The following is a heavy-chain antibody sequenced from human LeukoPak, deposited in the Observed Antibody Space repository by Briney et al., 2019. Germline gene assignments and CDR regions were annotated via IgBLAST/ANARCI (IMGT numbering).Heavy chain of an antibody. CDR3: AKENRWE. CDR2: ISGNGAVT. V-gene: IGHV3-23*01. D-gene: IGHD1-14*01. J-gene: IGHJ4*02. CDR1: AFTFSSYA. Sequence: GGSLRLSCAASAFTFSSYAMSWVRQAPGKGLEWVSAISGNGAVTFYTDSVRGRFTISKDSSKNTLYLQMNSLRAEDTAVYYCAKENRWEWGQGTLVTVSS.